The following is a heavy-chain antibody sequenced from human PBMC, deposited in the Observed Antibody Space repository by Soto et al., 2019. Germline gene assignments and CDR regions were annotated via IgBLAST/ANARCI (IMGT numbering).Heavy chain of an antibody. J-gene: IGHJ4*02. CDR2: IWYDGSNK. D-gene: IGHD1-26*01. CDR3: ARERLGASYLDY. Sequence: QVQLVESGGGVVQPGRSLRLSCAASGFTFSSYGMHWVRQAPGKGLEWVAVIWYDGSNKYYADSVKGGFTISRDNSKNTLYLQMNSLRAEDTAVYYCARERLGASYLDYWGQGTLVTVSS. CDR1: GFTFSSYG. V-gene: IGHV3-33*01.